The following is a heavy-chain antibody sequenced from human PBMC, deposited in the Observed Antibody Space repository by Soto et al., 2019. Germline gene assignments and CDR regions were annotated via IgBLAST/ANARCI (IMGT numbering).Heavy chain of an antibody. V-gene: IGHV4-59*08. CDR3: ARHYYGSGSYLD. D-gene: IGHD3-10*01. CDR1: GGSISSYY. J-gene: IGHJ4*02. Sequence: SETLSLTCTVSGGSISSYYWSWIRQPPGKGLEWIGYIHYSGSTNYNPSLKSRVTISVDTSKNQFSLKLSSVTAADTAVYYCARHYYGSGSYLDWGQGTMVAVSS. CDR2: IHYSGST.